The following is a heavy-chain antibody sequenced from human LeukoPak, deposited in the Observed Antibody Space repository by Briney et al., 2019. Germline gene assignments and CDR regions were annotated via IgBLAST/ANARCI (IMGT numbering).Heavy chain of an antibody. CDR2: IIPIFGTA. V-gene: IGHV1-69*05. J-gene: IGHJ3*02. CDR3: ARGGGAAPDAFDI. Sequence: GSSVKVSCKASGGTFSSYAISWVRQAPGQGLEWMGRIIPIFGTANYAQKFQGRVTIATDESTSTAYMELSSLRSEDTAVYYCARGGGAAPDAFDIWGQGTMVTVSS. D-gene: IGHD2-15*01. CDR1: GGTFSSYA.